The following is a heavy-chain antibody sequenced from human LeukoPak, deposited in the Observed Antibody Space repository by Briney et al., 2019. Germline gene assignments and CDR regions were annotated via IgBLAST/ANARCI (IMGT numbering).Heavy chain of an antibody. CDR2: ISANSGDT. Sequence: ASVKVSCKASGYTFTINGISWVRQAPGRRREWMGWISANSGDTIYAEKFHGRVTLTRDTSTGTAYMELNSLTYDDTAVYYCARDRWYAFDYWGQGTLVTVSS. V-gene: IGHV1-18*01. CDR1: GYTFTING. D-gene: IGHD6-13*01. J-gene: IGHJ4*02. CDR3: ARDRWYAFDY.